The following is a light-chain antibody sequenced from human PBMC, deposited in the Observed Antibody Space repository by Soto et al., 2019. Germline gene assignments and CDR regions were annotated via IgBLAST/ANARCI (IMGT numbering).Light chain of an antibody. CDR2: GVS. J-gene: IGLJ2*01. V-gene: IGLV2-14*01. CDR1: SSDVGGYNY. CDR3: SSYTTSSTVVV. Sequence: QSVLTQPASVSGSPGQSITISCTGTSSDVGGYNYVSWYQQYPGKAPKLMIFGVSDRPSGVSNRFSGSKSGNTASLTISGLQAEDEAVYYRSSYTTSSTVVVFGGGTKVTVL.